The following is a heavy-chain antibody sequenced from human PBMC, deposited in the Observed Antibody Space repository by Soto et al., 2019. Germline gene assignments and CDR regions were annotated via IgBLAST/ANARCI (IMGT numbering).Heavy chain of an antibody. CDR2: INHRGSI. CDR1: GGSFSGYY. CDR3: ARGSRVRIPAASGRDYYYHGLDV. Sequence: QVQLQQWGAGLLKPSETLSLNCAVYGGSFSGYYWSWIRQPPGKGLEWIGEINHRGSINYNPSLNSRGTLSVDPSTNQFSLMLNSVTAADTAVFYCARGSRVRIPAASGRDYYYHGLDVWGQGTAVTVSS. J-gene: IGHJ6*02. V-gene: IGHV4-34*01. D-gene: IGHD2-15*01.